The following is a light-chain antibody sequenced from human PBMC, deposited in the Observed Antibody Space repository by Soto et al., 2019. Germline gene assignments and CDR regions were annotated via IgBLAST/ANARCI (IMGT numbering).Light chain of an antibody. CDR2: DAS. V-gene: IGKV3-11*01. Sequence: EIVLTQSPATLSLSPWERATLSCRASQSVSNYLAWYQQKPGQAPRLLIYDASNRATGIPARFSGSGSGTDFTLTISSLEPEDFAVYYCQQYGSSPPLTFGQGTRLEIK. CDR1: QSVSNY. CDR3: QQYGSSPPLT. J-gene: IGKJ5*01.